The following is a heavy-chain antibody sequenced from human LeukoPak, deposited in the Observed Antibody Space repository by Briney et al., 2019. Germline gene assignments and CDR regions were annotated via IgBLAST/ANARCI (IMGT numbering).Heavy chain of an antibody. CDR1: GFTFSSYD. Sequence: GGSLRLSCAASGFTFSSYDMHWVRQAPGKGLEWVAVVSYDGYNTDYGDSVKGRFTISRDNSNNTVYLQMSSLSADDTAVYFCAKARYRTQLDNGGEGTLVTVSS. J-gene: IGHJ4*02. V-gene: IGHV3-30*18. CDR2: VSYDGYNT. CDR3: AKARYRTQLDN. D-gene: IGHD1-1*01.